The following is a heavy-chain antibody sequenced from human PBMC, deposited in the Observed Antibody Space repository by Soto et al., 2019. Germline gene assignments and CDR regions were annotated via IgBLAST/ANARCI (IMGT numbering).Heavy chain of an antibody. CDR1: DGSFSGSY. CDR2: INHSGSS. Sequence: QEQLQQWGAGLLKPSETLSLTCAVYDGSFSGSYWNWIRQPPGKGLEWIGEINHSGSSNYNPSLQSRVTMSVDTYKNQFSLKLRSVTAADTAVYYCARRSSLAVRGSFRYHEYGMDAWGQGTTVIVSS. CDR3: ARRSSLAVRGSFRYHEYGMDA. D-gene: IGHD3-10*01. J-gene: IGHJ6*02. V-gene: IGHV4-34*01.